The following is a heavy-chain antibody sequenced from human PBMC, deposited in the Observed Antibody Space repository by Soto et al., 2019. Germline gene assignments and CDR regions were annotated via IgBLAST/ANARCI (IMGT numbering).Heavy chain of an antibody. CDR2: IKEDGSEK. CDR3: ARMGSGTYYYYYATDV. CDR1: GFTFSDYW. D-gene: IGHD1-26*01. V-gene: IGHV3-7*01. Sequence: GGSLRLYCAATGFTFSDYWTSWVRQAPGKGLEWVANIKEDGSEKHYVDSVKGRFTISRDNAKNSLFLQMNSLRAEDTAVYYCARMGSGTYYYYYATDVWGQGT. J-gene: IGHJ6*02.